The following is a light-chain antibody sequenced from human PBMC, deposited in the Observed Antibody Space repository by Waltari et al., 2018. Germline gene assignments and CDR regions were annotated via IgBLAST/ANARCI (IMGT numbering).Light chain of an antibody. Sequence: EIVMTQSPAALSVSPGERATLSCRASQSISNNLAWYQHKPGQPPRLLISGASTRATGVPARFSGSWSGTEFTLTIISLQSEDSAIYFCQQYNTWPPSTFGQGTKLEIK. CDR2: GAS. CDR1: QSISNN. V-gene: IGKV3-15*01. CDR3: QQYNTWPPST. J-gene: IGKJ2*02.